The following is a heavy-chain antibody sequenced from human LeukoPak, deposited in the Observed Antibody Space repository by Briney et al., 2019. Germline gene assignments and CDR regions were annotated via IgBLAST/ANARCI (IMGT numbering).Heavy chain of an antibody. CDR2: VYYSGST. Sequence: SETLSLTCTISGGSISDYYWSWIRQPPGKGLEWIGYVYYSGSTKYNPSLNSRVTISSDTSKKQLSLKVTSVTAADTAVCYCARRRAVPGHYYFDYWGQGILVTVSS. V-gene: IGHV4-59*08. CDR3: ARRRAVPGHYYFDY. J-gene: IGHJ4*02. CDR1: GGSISDYY. D-gene: IGHD3-10*01.